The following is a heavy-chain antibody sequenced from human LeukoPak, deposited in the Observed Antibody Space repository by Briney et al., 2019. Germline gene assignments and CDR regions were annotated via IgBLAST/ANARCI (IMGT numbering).Heavy chain of an antibody. V-gene: IGHV3-23*01. CDR2: ISGSGGST. J-gene: IGHJ4*02. Sequence: HTGGSLRLSCAASGFTFSSYAMSWVRQAPGKGLEWVSAISGSGGSTYYADSVKGRFTISRDNSKNTLYLQMNSLRAEDTAVYYCAKAGGMSGSLYFDYWGQGTLVTVSS. CDR1: GFTFSSYA. CDR3: AKAGGMSGSLYFDY. D-gene: IGHD1-26*01.